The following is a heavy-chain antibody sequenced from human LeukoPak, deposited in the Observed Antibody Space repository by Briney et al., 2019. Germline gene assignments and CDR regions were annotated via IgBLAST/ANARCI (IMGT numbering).Heavy chain of an antibody. D-gene: IGHD1-26*01. CDR3: ASFRGATHFDY. V-gene: IGHV3-66*01. CDR1: GFTFSSYW. J-gene: IGHJ4*02. CDR2: IYSGGST. Sequence: PGGSLRLSCAASGFTFSSYWMSWVRQAPGKGLEWVSVIYSGGSTYYADSVKGRFTISRDNSKNTLYLQMNSLRAEDTAVYYCASFRGATHFDYWGQGTLVTVSS.